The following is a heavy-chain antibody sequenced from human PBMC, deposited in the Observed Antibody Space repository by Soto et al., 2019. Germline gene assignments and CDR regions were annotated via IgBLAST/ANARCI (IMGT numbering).Heavy chain of an antibody. CDR3: ARVFIRWYYPPHWFDP. D-gene: IGHD3-10*01. V-gene: IGHV1-18*01. CDR1: GYSFTTHG. Sequence: ASVKVSCKASGYSFTTHGITWVRQAPGQGLEWMGLITTYSGHTSYSPSLQGRVSMTRDTATSTAYMELKSLRADDTAVYYCARVFIRWYYPPHWFDPWGQGTLVTVSS. J-gene: IGHJ5*02. CDR2: ITTYSGHT.